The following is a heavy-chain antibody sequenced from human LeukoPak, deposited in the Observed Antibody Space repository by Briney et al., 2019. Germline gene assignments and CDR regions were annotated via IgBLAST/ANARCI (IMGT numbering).Heavy chain of an antibody. D-gene: IGHD6-19*01. V-gene: IGHV3-48*03. CDR1: GFTFSSYG. CDR3: ARDRSSGWYRYLDP. J-gene: IGHJ5*02. Sequence: GGSLRLSCGASGFTFSSYGMSWVRQAPGKGLEWVSYISSSGSTIYYADSVKGRFTISRDNAKNSLYLQMNSLRAEDTAVYYCARDRSSGWYRYLDPWGQGTLATVSS. CDR2: ISSSGSTI.